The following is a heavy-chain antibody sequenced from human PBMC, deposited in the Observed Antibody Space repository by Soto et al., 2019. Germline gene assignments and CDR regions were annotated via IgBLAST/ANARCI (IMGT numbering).Heavy chain of an antibody. J-gene: IGHJ4*01. CDR1: GFTPTTTP. CDR2: ISGTASRT. D-gene: IGHD3-9*01. CDR3: ATSFRYFDN. V-gene: IGHV3-23*01. Sequence: GGSLRLSCAGSGFTPTTTPLSWVRQPPGKGLEWVTTISGTASRTYYVDSVKGRFFISRDNSKNTVTLQMNNLTVDDTAVYYCATSFRYFDNWGHGTRATVSS.